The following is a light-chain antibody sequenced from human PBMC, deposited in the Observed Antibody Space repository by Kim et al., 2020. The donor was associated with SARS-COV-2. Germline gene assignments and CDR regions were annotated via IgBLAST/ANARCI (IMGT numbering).Light chain of an antibody. CDR2: GAA. CDR3: QQYGSSPLT. J-gene: IGKJ4*01. CDR1: PSVSSSY. Sequence: SPGERATPSCRARPSVSSSYIAWYQQKPGQAPRLLIYGAASRATGSPDRFSGSGSGTDFTLTISRLVPEDFAVYYCQQYGSSPLTFGGGTKVDIK. V-gene: IGKV3-20*01.